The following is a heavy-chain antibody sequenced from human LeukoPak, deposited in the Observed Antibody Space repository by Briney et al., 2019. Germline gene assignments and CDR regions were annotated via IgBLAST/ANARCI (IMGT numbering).Heavy chain of an antibody. Sequence: SETLSLTCAVYGGSFSGYYWSWIRQPPGKGLEWIGEINHSGSTNYSPSLKSRVTISVDTSKNQFSLKLSSVTAADTAVYYCARTPWLVPNYFDYWGQGTLVTVSS. CDR3: ARTPWLVPNYFDY. J-gene: IGHJ4*02. D-gene: IGHD6-19*01. CDR1: GGSFSGYY. V-gene: IGHV4-34*01. CDR2: INHSGST.